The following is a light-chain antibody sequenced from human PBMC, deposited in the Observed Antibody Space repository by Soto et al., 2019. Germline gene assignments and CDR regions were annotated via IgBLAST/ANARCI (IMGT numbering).Light chain of an antibody. Sequence: EVVLTQSPGTLSLSPGERATLSCRTSQSVSSSFLAWFQQKPGQAPRLLIYGASSRATGIPDRFSGSGSGTDFTLTISRLEPEDFAVYYCQQYGRSTRTFGGGTNVEIK. CDR1: QSVSSSF. V-gene: IGKV3-20*01. CDR3: QQYGRSTRT. CDR2: GAS. J-gene: IGKJ4*01.